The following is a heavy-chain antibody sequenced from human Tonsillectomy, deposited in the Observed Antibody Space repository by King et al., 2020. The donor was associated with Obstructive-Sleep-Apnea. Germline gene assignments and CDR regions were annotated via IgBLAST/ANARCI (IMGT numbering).Heavy chain of an antibody. CDR3: ARGCYYYGSGSYYKGGNDY. D-gene: IGHD3-10*01. J-gene: IGHJ4*02. CDR1: GGSFSTYY. Sequence: QVQLQQWGAGLLKPSETLSLTCAVYGGSFSTYYRSWIRQPPGKGLEWIGEINHSGSINYNPSLKSRVTISVDTSKNQFSLKLSSVTAADTAVDYCARGCYYYGSGSYYKGGNDYWGQGTLVTVSS. CDR2: INHSGSI. V-gene: IGHV4-34*01.